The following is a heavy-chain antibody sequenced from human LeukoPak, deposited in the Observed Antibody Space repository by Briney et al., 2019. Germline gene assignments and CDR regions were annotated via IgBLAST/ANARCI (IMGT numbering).Heavy chain of an antibody. CDR2: ISSSGSAD. Sequence: PGGSLRLSCAATGFTFSDYYMSWLRQAPRKGLEWISYISSSGSADYYADSVQGRFTVSRDNAKSSLYLQMNSLRAEDTAVYYCARTQKYYDLSSGMNWGQGTLVTVSS. V-gene: IGHV3-11*04. CDR3: ARTQKYYDLSSGMN. CDR1: GFTFSDYY. J-gene: IGHJ4*02. D-gene: IGHD3-3*01.